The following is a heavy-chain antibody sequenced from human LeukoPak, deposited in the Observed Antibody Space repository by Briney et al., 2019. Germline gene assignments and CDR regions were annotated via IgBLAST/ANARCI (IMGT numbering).Heavy chain of an antibody. Sequence: PGGSLRLSCAASGFTFSSYSMNWVRQAPGKGLEWVSSISSSSSYIYYADSVKGRFTISRDNAKNSLYLLMNSLRAEDTAVYYCAGGIAAEFDYWGQGTLVTVSS. CDR3: AGGIAAEFDY. D-gene: IGHD6-13*01. J-gene: IGHJ4*02. CDR2: ISSSSSYI. CDR1: GFTFSSYS. V-gene: IGHV3-21*01.